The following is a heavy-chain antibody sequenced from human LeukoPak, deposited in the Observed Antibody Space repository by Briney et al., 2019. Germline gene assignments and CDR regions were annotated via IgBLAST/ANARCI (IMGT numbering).Heavy chain of an antibody. D-gene: IGHD3-10*01. J-gene: IGHJ6*04. CDR3: ARDRNVRPTKYYYGSGTTSGMDV. Sequence: SEPLSLTCSVSGGSISIGGYYWSWIRRHPGEGLGWIGYSYYCGRTYYNSSLKSRVTISVDTSKNQFSLKLSSVTAADTAVYYCARDRNVRPTKYYYGSGTTSGMDVWGKGTTVTVSS. CDR1: GGSISIGGYY. V-gene: IGHV4-31*03. CDR2: SYYCGRT.